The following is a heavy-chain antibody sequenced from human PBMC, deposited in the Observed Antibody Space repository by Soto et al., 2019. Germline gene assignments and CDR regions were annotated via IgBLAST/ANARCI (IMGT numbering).Heavy chain of an antibody. V-gene: IGHV1-46*01. CDR3: ARSSGGVFGIIIEGSNWFGS. Sequence: ASVKVSCKAPEDTFTSYYINWVPQAPGQGLEWMGIINPNAGRPHYTQKFQGRVTFTTDTPASTDYLELRSLRSDDTAFYYCARSSGGVFGIIIEGSNWFGSWGQGTLVTVSS. CDR1: EDTFTSYY. CDR2: INPNAGRP. D-gene: IGHD1-26*01. J-gene: IGHJ5*01.